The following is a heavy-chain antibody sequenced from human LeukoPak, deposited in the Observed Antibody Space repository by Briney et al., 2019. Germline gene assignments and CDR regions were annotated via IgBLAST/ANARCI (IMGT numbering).Heavy chain of an antibody. Sequence: SVKVSCKASGGTFSSYAISWVRQAPGQGLEWMGGIIPIFGTANYAQKFQGRVTITTDESTSTAYMELSSLRSEDTAVYYCARDGWPYSSSRTQFSFDYWGQGTLVTVSS. CDR2: IIPIFGTA. D-gene: IGHD6-13*01. CDR1: GGTFSSYA. V-gene: IGHV1-69*05. CDR3: ARDGWPYSSSRTQFSFDY. J-gene: IGHJ4*02.